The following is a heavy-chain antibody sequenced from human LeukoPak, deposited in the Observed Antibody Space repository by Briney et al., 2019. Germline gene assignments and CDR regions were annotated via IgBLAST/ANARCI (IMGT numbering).Heavy chain of an antibody. V-gene: IGHV1-3*03. CDR1: GYTFTSYA. CDR3: AREDTFYLADGHYYYYMDV. D-gene: IGHD3-16*01. Sequence: ASVTVSCKSSGYTFTSYAMHWVRQAPGQRLEWMGWINAGNGNTKYSQEFQGRVTITRDTSASTVYMELSSLRSEDMAVYYCAREDTFYLADGHYYYYMDVWGKGTTVTISS. CDR2: INAGNGNT. J-gene: IGHJ6*03.